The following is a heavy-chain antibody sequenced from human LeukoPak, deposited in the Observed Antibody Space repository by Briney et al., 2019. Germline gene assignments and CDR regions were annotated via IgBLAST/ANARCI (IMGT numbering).Heavy chain of an antibody. CDR3: AKGSGSYYRDYFDY. Sequence: PGRSLRLSCAASGFTFDDYAMHWVRQAPGKGLEWVSGISWNSGSIGYADSVKGRFTISRDHAKNSLYLQMNSLRAEDTALYYCAKGSGSYYRDYFDYWGQGTLVTVSS. J-gene: IGHJ4*02. V-gene: IGHV3-9*01. D-gene: IGHD1-26*01. CDR1: GFTFDDYA. CDR2: ISWNSGSI.